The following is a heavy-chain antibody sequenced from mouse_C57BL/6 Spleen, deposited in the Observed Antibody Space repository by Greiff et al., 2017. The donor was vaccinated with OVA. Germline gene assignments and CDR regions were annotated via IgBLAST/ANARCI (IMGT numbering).Heavy chain of an antibody. J-gene: IGHJ3*01. CDR1: GFTFSDYG. V-gene: IGHV5-17*01. CDR3: ARPNYGSSSWFAY. Sequence: EVKLEESGGGLVKPGGSLKLSCAASGFTFSDYGMHWVRQAPEKGLEWVAYISSGSSTIYYADTVKGRFTISRDNAKNTLFLQMTSLRSEDTAMYYCARPNYGSSSWFAYWGQGTLVTVSA. D-gene: IGHD1-1*01. CDR2: ISSGSSTI.